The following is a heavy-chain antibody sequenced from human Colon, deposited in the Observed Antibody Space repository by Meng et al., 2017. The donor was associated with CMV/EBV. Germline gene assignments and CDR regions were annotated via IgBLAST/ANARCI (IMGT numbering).Heavy chain of an antibody. J-gene: IGHJ4*02. CDR2: ISGSGTTI. Sequence: GESLKISCAASGFTFSSYTMNWVRQAPGKGLEWVSYISGSGTTIYHADSVKGRFTISRDNAKNSLYLQMNSLRAEDTAVYYCARENIASRPDRGDFEYWGQGTLVTVSS. V-gene: IGHV3-48*04. D-gene: IGHD6-6*01. CDR1: GFTFSSYT. CDR3: ARENIASRPDRGDFEY.